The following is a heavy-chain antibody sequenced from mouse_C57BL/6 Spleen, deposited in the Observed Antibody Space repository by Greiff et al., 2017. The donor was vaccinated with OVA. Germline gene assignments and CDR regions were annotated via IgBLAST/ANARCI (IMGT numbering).Heavy chain of an antibody. Sequence: DVQLQESGPVLVKPGASVKMSCKASGYTFTDYYMNWVKQSHGKSLEWIGVINPYNGGTSYNQKFKGKATLTVDKSSSTAYMELNSLTSEDSAVYYCASDYGSSLFAYWGQGTLVTVSA. CDR2: INPYNGGT. CDR1: GYTFTDYY. CDR3: ASDYGSSLFAY. D-gene: IGHD1-1*01. V-gene: IGHV1-19*01. J-gene: IGHJ3*01.